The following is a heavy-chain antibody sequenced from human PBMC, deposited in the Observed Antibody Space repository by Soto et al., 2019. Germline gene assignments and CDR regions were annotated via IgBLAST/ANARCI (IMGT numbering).Heavy chain of an antibody. Sequence: QVQLVESGGGVVQPGTSLRLSCAASGFSLSNYGIHWVRQAPGKGLEWVAVISFDGSLKFYREYVKGRFTISRDNSRNTLYLQMSSLRAEDTAVYYCAKDVAAATNQWSNWFDPWGQGTRVTVSS. J-gene: IGHJ5*02. CDR2: ISFDGSLK. V-gene: IGHV3-30*18. CDR3: AKDVAAATNQWSNWFDP. D-gene: IGHD2-15*01. CDR1: GFSLSNYG.